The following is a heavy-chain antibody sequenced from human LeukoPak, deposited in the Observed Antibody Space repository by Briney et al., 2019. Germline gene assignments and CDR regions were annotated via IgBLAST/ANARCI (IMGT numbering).Heavy chain of an antibody. J-gene: IGHJ3*02. D-gene: IGHD3-10*01. CDR2: ISSSSSYI. Sequence: GGSLRLSCAASGFTFSSYSMNWVRQAPGKGLEWVSSISSSSSYIYYADSVKGRFTISRDNAKNSLYLQMNSLRAEDTAVYYCARSLGATDAFDIWGQGTMVTVSS. V-gene: IGHV3-21*01. CDR3: ARSLGATDAFDI. CDR1: GFTFSSYS.